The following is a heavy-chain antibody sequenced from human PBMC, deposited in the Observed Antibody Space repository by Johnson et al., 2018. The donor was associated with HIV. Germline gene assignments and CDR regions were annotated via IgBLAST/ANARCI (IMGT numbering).Heavy chain of an antibody. D-gene: IGHD5-24*01. CDR2: ISYDGSNT. V-gene: IGHV3-30*03. CDR1: GFSFSDYG. Sequence: QVQLVESGGGVVQPGRSLRLSCAASGFSFSDYGIHWVRQAPGKGLEWVAVISYDGSNTDYADAVKGRFTISRDNSKNTLYLQMNSLRAEDTAVYYCARACRDGYTCDVDDIWGQGTMVTVSS. J-gene: IGHJ3*02. CDR3: ARACRDGYTCDVDDI.